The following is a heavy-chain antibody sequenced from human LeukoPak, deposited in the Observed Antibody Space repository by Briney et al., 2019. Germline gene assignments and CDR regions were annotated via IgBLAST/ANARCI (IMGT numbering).Heavy chain of an antibody. CDR3: TRDTEYPGAGFDY. CDR2: VYSSGSI. V-gene: IGHV4-39*07. CDR1: GDSIRRSSYF. J-gene: IGHJ4*02. Sequence: PSETLSLTCTVSGDSIRRSSYFWAWVRQPPGKGLEWIGSVYSSGSIYYNPSLRSQITISIDTSKNQFSLKLTSVAAADTAMYYCTRDTEYPGAGFDYWGQGIPVTVSS. D-gene: IGHD6-19*01.